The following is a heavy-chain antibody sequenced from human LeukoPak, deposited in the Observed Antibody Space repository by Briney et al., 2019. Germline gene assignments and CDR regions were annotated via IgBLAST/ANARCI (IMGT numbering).Heavy chain of an antibody. J-gene: IGHJ4*02. V-gene: IGHV3-23*01. D-gene: IGHD6-19*01. CDR1: GLTFSSYA. CDR2: ISGTGANT. CDR3: AYADNNGWYYFDY. Sequence: GGSLRLSCAVSGLTFSSYAMTWVRHAPGKGLEWVSAISGTGANTYYADSVKGRFTTSRDNPRSTLYLQMNSLSNEDTAVYYCAYADNNGWYYFDYWGQGTLVTVSS.